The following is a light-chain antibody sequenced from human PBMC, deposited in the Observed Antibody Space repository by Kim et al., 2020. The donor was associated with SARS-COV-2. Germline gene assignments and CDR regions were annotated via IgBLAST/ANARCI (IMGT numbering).Light chain of an antibody. V-gene: IGKV3-20*01. Sequence: EIVLTQSPGTLSLSPGERATLSCRASQSVRDHYLAWYQQRPGQAPRLLLYGASTRATGIPDRFTGTGSGTDFILTITRLEPEDFAVYYCQQYGSSPLLSFGGGAKGDIK. J-gene: IGKJ4*01. CDR1: QSVRDHY. CDR3: QQYGSSPLLS. CDR2: GAS.